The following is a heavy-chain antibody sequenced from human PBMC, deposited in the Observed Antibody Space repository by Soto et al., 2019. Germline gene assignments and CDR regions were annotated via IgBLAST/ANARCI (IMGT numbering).Heavy chain of an antibody. D-gene: IGHD2-15*01. Sequence: EVQLLESGGGLVQPGGSLRLSCAASGFTFSNYAMSWVRQTPGKGLEWVSAISGGSGSTYYADSVKGRFTISRDNSKNTLHLQMNSLRADDTAIYYCAKANCAGGSCYSGYYYMDVWGKGTTVTVSS. CDR2: ISGGSGST. CDR3: AKANCAGGSCYSGYYYMDV. CDR1: GFTFSNYA. J-gene: IGHJ6*03. V-gene: IGHV3-23*01.